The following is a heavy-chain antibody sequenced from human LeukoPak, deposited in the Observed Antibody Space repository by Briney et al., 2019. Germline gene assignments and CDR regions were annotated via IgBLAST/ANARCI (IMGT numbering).Heavy chain of an antibody. CDR1: GFTVSSNY. CDR3: AKTVYESSGYYLYYFDY. J-gene: IGHJ4*02. D-gene: IGHD3-22*01. V-gene: IGHV3-23*01. CDR2: ISGSGGTT. Sequence: GGSLRLSCAASGFTVSSNYMSWVRQAPGKGLEWVSGISGSGGTTYYADSVKGRFTISRDNSKNTLFLQMSSLRAEDTAVYYCAKTVYESSGYYLYYFDYWGQGTLVTVSS.